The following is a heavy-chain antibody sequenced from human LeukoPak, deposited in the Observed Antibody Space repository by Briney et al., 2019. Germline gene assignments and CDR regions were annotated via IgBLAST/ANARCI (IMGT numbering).Heavy chain of an antibody. Sequence: SETLSLTCTVSGGSISSYYWSWLRQPPGKGLEWIGYIYYSGSTNYNPSLKSRVTISVDTSKNQFSLKLSSVTAADTAVYYCARVGWNGYFDYWGQGTLVTVSS. CDR2: IYYSGST. D-gene: IGHD1-1*01. V-gene: IGHV4-59*01. CDR1: GGSISSYY. CDR3: ARVGWNGYFDY. J-gene: IGHJ4*02.